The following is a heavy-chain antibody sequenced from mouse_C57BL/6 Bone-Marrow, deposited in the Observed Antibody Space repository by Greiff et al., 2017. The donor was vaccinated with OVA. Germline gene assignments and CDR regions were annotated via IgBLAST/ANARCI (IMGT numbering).Heavy chain of an antibody. CDR2: IDPENGDT. V-gene: IGHV14-4*01. CDR1: GFNIKDDY. J-gene: IGHJ1*03. Sequence: EVQLVESGAELVRPGASVKLSCTASGFNIKDDYMHWVKQRPEQGLEWIGWIDPENGDTEYASKFQGKATITADTSSNTAYLQLSSLTSEDTAVYYCTTLLRFVWGTVTTVTVSS. D-gene: IGHD1-1*01. CDR3: TTLLRFV.